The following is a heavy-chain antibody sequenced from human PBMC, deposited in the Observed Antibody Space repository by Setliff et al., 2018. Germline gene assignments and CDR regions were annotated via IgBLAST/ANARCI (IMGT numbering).Heavy chain of an antibody. Sequence: LSLTCTVSGGSISSSSYYWGWIRQPPGKGLEWIGSIYYSGSTYYNPSLKSRVTISVDTSKNQFSLKLSSVTAADTAVYYCARDLYDYVWGTYRYHDAFDIWGQGTMVTVSS. CDR2: IYYSGST. D-gene: IGHD3-16*02. CDR1: GGSISSSSYY. V-gene: IGHV4-39*07. CDR3: ARDLYDYVWGTYRYHDAFDI. J-gene: IGHJ3*02.